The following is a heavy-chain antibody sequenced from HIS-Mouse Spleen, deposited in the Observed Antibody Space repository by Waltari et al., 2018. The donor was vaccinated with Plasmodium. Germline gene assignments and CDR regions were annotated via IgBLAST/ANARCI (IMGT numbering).Heavy chain of an antibody. CDR2: LWYDGSNK. Sequence: QVQLVESGGGVVQPGRSLRLSCAASGFTFSSYGMHWVRQAPGKGLEWVAVLWYDGSNKTYADSVKGRFTISRDNSKNTLYLQMNSLRAEDTAVYYCAKGRNWGKREDAFDIWGQGTMVTVSS. D-gene: IGHD7-27*01. CDR1: GFTFSSYG. V-gene: IGHV3-33*06. CDR3: AKGRNWGKREDAFDI. J-gene: IGHJ3*02.